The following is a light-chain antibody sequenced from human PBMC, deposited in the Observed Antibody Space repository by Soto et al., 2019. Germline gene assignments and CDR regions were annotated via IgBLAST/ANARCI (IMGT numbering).Light chain of an antibody. J-gene: IGKJ1*01. CDR1: QSISSW. CDR2: DAS. CDR3: QQYNSYWT. Sequence: DIQMTQSPSTLSASLGHRVNITFRASQSISSWLAWYQQKPGKAPKLLIYDASSLESGVPSRFSGSGSGTEFTLTISSLQPDDFATYYCQQYNSYWTFGQGTKVDI. V-gene: IGKV1-5*01.